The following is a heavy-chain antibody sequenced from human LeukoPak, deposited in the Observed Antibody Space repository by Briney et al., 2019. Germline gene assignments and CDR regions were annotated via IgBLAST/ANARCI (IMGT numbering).Heavy chain of an antibody. V-gene: IGHV3-15*01. Sequence: GSLRLSCAASGFTFRNAWMSRVRQAPGKGLGRVRRIKSKTDGGTTDYAAPVKGRFTISRDDSKNTLYLQMNSLKTEDTAVYYCTTSGEGSGWPFDYWGQGTLVTVSS. J-gene: IGHJ4*02. CDR2: IKSKTDGGTT. CDR3: TTSGEGSGWPFDY. D-gene: IGHD6-19*01. CDR1: GFTFRNAW.